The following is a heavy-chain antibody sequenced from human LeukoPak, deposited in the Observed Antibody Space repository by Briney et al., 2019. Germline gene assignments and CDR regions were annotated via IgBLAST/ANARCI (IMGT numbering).Heavy chain of an antibody. Sequence: GASVKVSCKVSGYTLTELSMHWVRQAPGKGLEWMGGFDPEDGETIYAQKFQGRVTMTEDTSTDTAYMELSSLRSEDTAVYYCATAPPYYYDSSGYYCFDYWGQGTLVTVSS. CDR3: ATAPPYYYDSSGYYCFDY. CDR1: GYTLTELS. CDR2: FDPEDGET. V-gene: IGHV1-24*01. D-gene: IGHD3-22*01. J-gene: IGHJ4*02.